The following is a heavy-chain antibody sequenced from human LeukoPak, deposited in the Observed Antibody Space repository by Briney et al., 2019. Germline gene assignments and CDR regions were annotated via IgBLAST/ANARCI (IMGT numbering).Heavy chain of an antibody. CDR2: ISDSGGRT. CDR3: AKRSVVIRVILVGFHKEANYFDS. V-gene: IGHV3-23*01. CDR1: GITLSNYG. D-gene: IGHD3-22*01. J-gene: IGHJ4*02. Sequence: GGSLRLSCAVSGITLSNYGMSWVRQAPGKGLQWVAGISDSGGRTNYADSVKGRFTISRDNPKNTLYLQMNRLRVEDTAVYFCAKRSVVIRVILVGFHKEANYFDSWGQGALVTVSS.